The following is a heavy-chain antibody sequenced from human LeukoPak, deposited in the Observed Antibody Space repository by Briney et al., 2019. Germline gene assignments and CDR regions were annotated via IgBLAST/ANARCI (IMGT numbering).Heavy chain of an antibody. J-gene: IGHJ6*02. V-gene: IGHV3-23*01. CDR2: ISGSGGST. Sequence: PGGSLRLSCAASGFTFDDYAMHWVRQAPGKGLEWVSAISGSGGSTYYADSVKGRFTISRDNSKNTLYLQMNSLRAEDTAVYYCAKTTEDYGDYYYYYYGMDVWGQGTTVTVSS. CDR3: AKTTEDYGDYYYYYYGMDV. CDR1: GFTFDDYA. D-gene: IGHD4-17*01.